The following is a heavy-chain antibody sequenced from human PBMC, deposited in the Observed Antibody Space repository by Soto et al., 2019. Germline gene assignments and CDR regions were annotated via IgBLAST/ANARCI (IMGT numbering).Heavy chain of an antibody. D-gene: IGHD3-22*01. CDR1: GGSISSGGYY. J-gene: IGHJ5*02. Sequence: QVQLQESGPGLVKPSQTLSLTCTVSGGSISSGGYYWSWIRQHPGKGLEWIGYIYYSGSTYYNPSLKRRVTISVDTSKSQSSLKLRSVTAADTAVYYCAISSGYADWFDPWGQGTLVTVSS. CDR2: IYYSGST. CDR3: AISSGYADWFDP. V-gene: IGHV4-31*03.